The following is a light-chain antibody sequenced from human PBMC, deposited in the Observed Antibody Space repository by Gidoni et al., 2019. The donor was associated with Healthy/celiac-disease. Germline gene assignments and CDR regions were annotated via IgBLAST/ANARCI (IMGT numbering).Light chain of an antibody. CDR2: GNS. J-gene: IGLJ3*02. CDR3: QSYDSSLSVLV. V-gene: IGLV1-40*01. CDR1: SSNIGAGYA. Sequence: QSVLTQPPSVSGAPGQRVTISCTGSSSNIGAGYAVHWYQQLPGTAPKLLISGNSNRPSGVPDRFSGSKSGTAASLAITGLQAEDEADYYCQSYDSSLSVLVFGGGTKLTVL.